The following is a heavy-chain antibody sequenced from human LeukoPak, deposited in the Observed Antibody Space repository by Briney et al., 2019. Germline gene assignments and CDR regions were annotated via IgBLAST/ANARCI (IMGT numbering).Heavy chain of an antibody. Sequence: PGGSLRLSCAASDFSFITYAMSWVRQAPGKGLEWVSTISGSGGLTYYADSVKGRFTISRDNSKNTLFLQMNNLRAEDTAVYYCAKGGTSMGEFDYWGQGTLVIVSS. CDR3: AKGGTSMGEFDY. CDR1: DFSFITYA. CDR2: ISGSGGLT. V-gene: IGHV3-23*01. D-gene: IGHD3-16*01. J-gene: IGHJ4*02.